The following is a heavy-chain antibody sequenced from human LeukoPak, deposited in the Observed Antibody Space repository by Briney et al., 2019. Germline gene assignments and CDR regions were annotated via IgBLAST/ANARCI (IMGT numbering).Heavy chain of an antibody. CDR2: IIPIFGTA. CDR3: ARDGLLDTASIYYMDV. D-gene: IGHD5-18*01. CDR1: GGTFSSYA. V-gene: IGHV1-69*05. J-gene: IGHJ6*03. Sequence: ASVKVPCKASGGTFSSYAISWVRQAPGQGLEWMGRIIPIFGTANYAQKFQGRVTITTDESTSTAYMELSSLRSEDTAVYYCARDGLLDTASIYYMDVWGKGTTVTVSS.